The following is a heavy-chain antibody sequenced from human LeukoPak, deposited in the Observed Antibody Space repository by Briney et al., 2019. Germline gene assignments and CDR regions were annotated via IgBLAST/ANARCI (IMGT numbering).Heavy chain of an antibody. CDR1: GGSFNNYY. V-gene: IGHV4-59*01. Sequence: PSETLSLTCTVSGGSFNNYYWTWIRQPPGKGLEWLGYISHRGSTTYNPSLNSRVTISLDTSKSQFSLRLTSVTAAVTAVYYCARVGAVTANFWAMDVWGQGTTVTVSS. J-gene: IGHJ6*02. CDR2: ISHRGST. CDR3: ARVGAVTANFWAMDV. D-gene: IGHD2-21*02.